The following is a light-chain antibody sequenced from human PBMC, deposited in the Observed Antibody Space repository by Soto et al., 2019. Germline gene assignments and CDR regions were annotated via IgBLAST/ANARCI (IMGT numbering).Light chain of an antibody. V-gene: IGLV2-14*01. Sequence: QSVLTQPASVSGSPGQSITISCTGTSSDIGGYNYVSWYQQHPGKAPKLMIYEVSNRPSGISNRFSGSKSGNTASLTISGLQADDEADSYCSSYTTTNTHVFGTGTKVTVL. CDR3: SSYTTTNTHV. CDR2: EVS. CDR1: SSDIGGYNY. J-gene: IGLJ1*01.